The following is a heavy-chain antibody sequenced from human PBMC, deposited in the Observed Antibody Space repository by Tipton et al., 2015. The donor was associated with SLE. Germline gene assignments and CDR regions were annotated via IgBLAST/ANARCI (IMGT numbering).Heavy chain of an antibody. D-gene: IGHD2-8*01. CDR2: IYPSDSDFAI. Sequence: VQLVQSGAEVKKPGESLKISCKASGYNFATYWIGWVRQMPGKGLEWMGIIYPSDSDFAIRYSPSFQGQITISVDKSISSAYLQWSSLKPSDTAIYYCAMYKYTTSVRYLQHWGQGTLVTVSS. CDR3: AMYKYTTSVRYLQH. J-gene: IGHJ1*01. CDR1: GYNFATYW. V-gene: IGHV5-51*03.